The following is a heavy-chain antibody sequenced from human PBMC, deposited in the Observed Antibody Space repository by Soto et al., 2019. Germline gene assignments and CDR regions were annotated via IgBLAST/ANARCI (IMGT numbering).Heavy chain of an antibody. CDR1: GGTFSSYA. Sequence: QVQLVQSGAEVKKPGSSVKVSCKASGGTFSSYAISWVRQAPGQGLEWMGGIIPIFGTANYAQKFQGRVTITADESTSTAYMELSSVRSEDTAVYYCASPTYDSSGYYYANDYWGQGTLVTVSS. J-gene: IGHJ4*02. V-gene: IGHV1-69*01. CDR2: IIPIFGTA. D-gene: IGHD3-22*01. CDR3: ASPTYDSSGYYYANDY.